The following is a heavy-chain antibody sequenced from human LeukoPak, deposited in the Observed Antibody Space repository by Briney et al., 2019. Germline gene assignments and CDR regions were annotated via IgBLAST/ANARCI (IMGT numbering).Heavy chain of an antibody. Sequence: ASVKVSCKASGYTFTSYGLSWVRQAPGQGLEWMGWISTYNDNTHYARKFQGRVTMTTDTSTNTAYMELRSLRSDDTAVYYCAREMAVAGSGVIDSWGQGTLVTVSS. J-gene: IGHJ4*02. CDR3: AREMAVAGSGVIDS. D-gene: IGHD6-19*01. CDR2: ISTYNDNT. CDR1: GYTFTSYG. V-gene: IGHV1-18*01.